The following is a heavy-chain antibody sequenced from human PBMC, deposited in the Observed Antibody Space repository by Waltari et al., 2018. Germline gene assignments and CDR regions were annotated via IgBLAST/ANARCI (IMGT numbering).Heavy chain of an antibody. J-gene: IGHJ4*02. CDR2: INADVGGT. CDR1: GYPFSDYY. D-gene: IGHD1-26*01. Sequence: QVQLVQSGAEVKKPGASVKVSCEASGYPFSDYYIHWVRQAPGQGLGWLGWINADVGGTHYAQKVQGTVTMTRETCIRTVHMEVTRLRSDDSSVFYCAREGSVGAVATLDFWGQGTQVSVSS. V-gene: IGHV1-2*02. CDR3: AREGSVGAVATLDF.